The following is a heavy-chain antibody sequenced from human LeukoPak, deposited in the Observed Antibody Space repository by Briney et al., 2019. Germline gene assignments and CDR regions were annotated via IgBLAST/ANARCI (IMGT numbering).Heavy chain of an antibody. CDR2: IYYNGDT. CDR3: SREGYSCPNWFDT. Sequence: ASETLSLTCAVYGGSFSGYYWSWIRQPPGKGLEWVGSIYYNGDTYYNPSFKSRVSMSVGTAKNQISLILTSVTAADTAVYYCSREGYSCPNWFDTWGQGTLVTVSS. D-gene: IGHD4-11*01. J-gene: IGHJ5*02. CDR1: GGSFSGYY. V-gene: IGHV4-34*01.